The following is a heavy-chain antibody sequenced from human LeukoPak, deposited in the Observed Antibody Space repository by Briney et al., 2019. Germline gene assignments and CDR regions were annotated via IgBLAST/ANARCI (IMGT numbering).Heavy chain of an antibody. CDR1: GFTFSTYS. CDR2: ISSSSSTI. Sequence: GGSLRLSCAASGFTFSTYSMNWVRQAPGKGLEWVSYISSSSSTIYYADSVKGRFTFSRDNAKNSLYLQMNSLRAEDTAVYYCARGSTYYDSSGQVPFDYWGQGTLVTVSS. D-gene: IGHD3-22*01. J-gene: IGHJ4*02. V-gene: IGHV3-48*01. CDR3: ARGSTYYDSSGQVPFDY.